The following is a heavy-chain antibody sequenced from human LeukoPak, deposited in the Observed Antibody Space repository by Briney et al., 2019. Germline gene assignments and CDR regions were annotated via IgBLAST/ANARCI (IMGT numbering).Heavy chain of an antibody. Sequence: GGSLRLSCAASGFTFSSYAMPWVRQAPGKGLEWVAVISYDGRNKYYADSVKGRFTISRDNSKNTLYLQMNSLRAEDTAVYYCAGTAPGYYDSSGYYYLNYYYYGMDVWGQGTTVTVSS. D-gene: IGHD3-22*01. V-gene: IGHV3-30*04. J-gene: IGHJ6*02. CDR2: ISYDGRNK. CDR1: GFTFSSYA. CDR3: AGTAPGYYDSSGYYYLNYYYYGMDV.